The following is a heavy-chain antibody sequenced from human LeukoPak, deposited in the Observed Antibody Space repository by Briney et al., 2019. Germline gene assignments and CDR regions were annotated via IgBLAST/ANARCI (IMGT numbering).Heavy chain of an antibody. CDR1: GYQFISYT. CDR3: ARGHTYHDY. D-gene: IGHD2-2*01. Sequence: ASVKVSCKASGYQFISYTMSWVRQAPGQGLEWMGWISPYNGNTNYAQNLQGRVTMTTDTSTSTAYMELRSLRSDDTAVYYCARGHTYHDYWGQGTLVTVSS. CDR2: ISPYNGNT. V-gene: IGHV1-18*01. J-gene: IGHJ4*02.